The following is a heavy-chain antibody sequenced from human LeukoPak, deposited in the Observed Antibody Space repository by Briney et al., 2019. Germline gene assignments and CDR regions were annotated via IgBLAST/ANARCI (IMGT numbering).Heavy chain of an antibody. Sequence: GGSLRLSCAASGFTFSDYYMSWIRQAPGKGLEWVSYISSSGSTIYYADSVKGRFTISRDNAKNSLYLQMNSLKTEDTAVYYCTTSDYTTGYYDYYFDYWGKGTLVTVSS. CDR3: TTSDYTTGYYDYYFDY. J-gene: IGHJ4*02. CDR1: GFTFSDYY. V-gene: IGHV3-11*01. CDR2: ISSSGSTI. D-gene: IGHD3-22*01.